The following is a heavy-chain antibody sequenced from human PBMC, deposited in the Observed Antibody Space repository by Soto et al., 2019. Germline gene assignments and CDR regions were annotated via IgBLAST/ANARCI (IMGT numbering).Heavy chain of an antibody. J-gene: IGHJ2*01. D-gene: IGHD4-17*01. Sequence: QVHLQQWGAGLLKPSETLSLTCAVYGGSFSGYYWSWIRQPPGKGLEWIGEINHSGSTNFNPSLKSRVSTSVDTSKKQFSLKLSSVTAADTAVYYCAAHRKTTVTAYWYFDLWGRGTLVTVSS. CDR3: AAHRKTTVTAYWYFDL. V-gene: IGHV4-34*01. CDR2: INHSGST. CDR1: GGSFSGYY.